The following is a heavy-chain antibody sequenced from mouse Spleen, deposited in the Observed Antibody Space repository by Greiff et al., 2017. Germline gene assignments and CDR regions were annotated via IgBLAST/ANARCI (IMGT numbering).Heavy chain of an antibody. Sequence: VKLQQSGAELVRPGTSVKVSCKASGYAFTNYLIEWVKQRPGQGLEWIGVINPGSGGTNYNEKFKGKATLTADKSSSTAYMQLSSLTSEDSAVYFCARPSTGGDYWGQGTTLTVSS. CDR2: INPGSGGT. J-gene: IGHJ2*01. CDR3: ARPSTGGDY. CDR1: GYAFTNYL. V-gene: IGHV1-54*01. D-gene: IGHD4-1*02.